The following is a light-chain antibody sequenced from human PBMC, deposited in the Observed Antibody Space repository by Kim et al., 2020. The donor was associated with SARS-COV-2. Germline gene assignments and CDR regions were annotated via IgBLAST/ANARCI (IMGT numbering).Light chain of an antibody. CDR3: QQYSNWPPRIT. Sequence: EILMTQSPGTLSVSPGERATLSCRASQSVSSNLAWYQQKPGQAPTLLIHSASTRATGVPARFSGSGSGTEFTLTISSLQSEDFAVYYCQQYSNWPPRITFGQGTRLEI. V-gene: IGKV3-15*01. CDR1: QSVSSN. CDR2: SAS. J-gene: IGKJ5*01.